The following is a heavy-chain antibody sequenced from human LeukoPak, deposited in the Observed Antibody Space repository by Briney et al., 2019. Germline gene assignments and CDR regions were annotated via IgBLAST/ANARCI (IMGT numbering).Heavy chain of an antibody. CDR3: RVIINDAFDI. CDR1: GESFSAYY. V-gene: IGHV4-34*01. D-gene: IGHD3-10*01. Sequence: SETLSLTCAVYGESFSAYYWSWIRQPPGKGLEWIGEINHSGSTNYNPSLKSRVTISVDTSKNQFSLKLSSVTAADTAVYYCRVIINDAFDIWGQGTMVTVSS. J-gene: IGHJ3*02. CDR2: INHSGST.